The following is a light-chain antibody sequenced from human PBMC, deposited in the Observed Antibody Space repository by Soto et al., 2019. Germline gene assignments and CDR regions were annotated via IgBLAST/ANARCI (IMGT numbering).Light chain of an antibody. V-gene: IGKV3-20*01. CDR1: QSVSSSY. CDR3: EQYDKSIT. J-gene: IGKJ4*01. CDR2: GAS. Sequence: EIVLTQSPVTLSLSPGERATLSCRASQSVSSSYLAWYQQKPGQAPRLLIYGASSRATGIPDRFSGSGSGTDFTLTIIRLEPEDFAVYYCEQYDKSITFGGGTKVDIK.